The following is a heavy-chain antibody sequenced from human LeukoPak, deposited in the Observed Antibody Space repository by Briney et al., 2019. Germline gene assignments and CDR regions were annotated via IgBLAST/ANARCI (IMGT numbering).Heavy chain of an antibody. Sequence: TGGSLRLSCAASGFTFSSYGMHWVRQAPGKGLEWVAVISYDGSNKYYADSMKGRFTISRDNSKNTLYLQMNSLRAEDTAVYYCARVSSDPRRDGYNTIQADYYYYYMDVWGKGTTVTVSS. V-gene: IGHV3-30*03. CDR3: ARVSSDPRRDGYNTIQADYYYYYMDV. CDR2: ISYDGSNK. J-gene: IGHJ6*03. D-gene: IGHD5-24*01. CDR1: GFTFSSYG.